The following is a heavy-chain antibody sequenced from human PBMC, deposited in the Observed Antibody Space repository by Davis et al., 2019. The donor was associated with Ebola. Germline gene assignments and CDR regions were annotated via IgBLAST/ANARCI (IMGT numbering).Heavy chain of an antibody. CDR1: GGSVSSGSYY. D-gene: IGHD2-21*01. CDR3: AGVSYRGGNDY. J-gene: IGHJ4*02. Sequence: MPSETLSLTCTVSGGSVSSGSYYWSWIRQPPGKGLEWIGYIYYSGSTNYNPSLKSRVTISVDTSKKQFSLKLSSVTAADTAVYYCAGVSYRGGNDYWGQGTLVTVSS. CDR2: IYYSGST. V-gene: IGHV4-61*01.